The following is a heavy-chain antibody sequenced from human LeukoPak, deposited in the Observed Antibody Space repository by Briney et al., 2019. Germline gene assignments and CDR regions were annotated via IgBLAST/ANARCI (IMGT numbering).Heavy chain of an antibody. CDR2: INHSGST. D-gene: IGHD3-10*01. CDR3: ARHMRRITMVRGVIGWFDP. CDR1: GGSFSGYY. J-gene: IGHJ5*02. Sequence: SETLSLTCAVYGGSFSGYYWSWIRQPPGKGLEWIGEINHSGSTNYNPSLKSRVTISVDTSKNQFSLKLSSVTAADTAVYYCARHMRRITMVRGVIGWFDPWGQGTLVTVSS. V-gene: IGHV4-34*01.